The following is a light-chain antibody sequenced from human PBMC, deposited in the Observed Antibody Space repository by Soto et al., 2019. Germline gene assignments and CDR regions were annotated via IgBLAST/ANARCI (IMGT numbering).Light chain of an antibody. CDR2: AAS. V-gene: IGKV3-20*01. CDR1: QTVSSAH. J-gene: IGKJ5*01. CDR3: QQYGDSPVT. Sequence: EIVLTQSPGTLSLSPGERATLSCRASQTVSSAHLAWYQQKPGQAPRLLIFAASRRATGIPDRFSGSGSGTDFTLAISRLEPEDFAVYYCQQYGDSPVTFGQGTRVDIK.